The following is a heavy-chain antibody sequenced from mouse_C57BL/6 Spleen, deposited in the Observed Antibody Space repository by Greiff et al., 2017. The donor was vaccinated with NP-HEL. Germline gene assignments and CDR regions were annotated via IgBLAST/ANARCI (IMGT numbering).Heavy chain of an antibody. J-gene: IGHJ1*03. CDR1: GFTFSDYY. Sequence: EVKLMESEGGLVQPGSSMKLSCTASGFTFSDYYMAWVRQVPEKGLEWVANINYDGSSTYYLDSLKSRFIISRDNAKNILYLQMSSLKSEDTATYYCARRGSLGYFDVWGTGTTVTVSS. D-gene: IGHD6-1*01. CDR2: INYDGSST. V-gene: IGHV5-16*01. CDR3: ARRGSLGYFDV.